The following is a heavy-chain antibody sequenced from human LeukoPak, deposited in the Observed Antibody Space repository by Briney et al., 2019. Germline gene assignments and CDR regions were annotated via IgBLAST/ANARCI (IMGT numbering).Heavy chain of an antibody. CDR1: GFTFSSYT. Sequence: PGGSLRLSCAASGFTFSSYTMNWVRQAPGKGLEWVSAISGSGVGTYYADSVKGRFTISRDNSWNTLYLQMNSLRAEDTAVYYCAKALGYCSSTSCYEEYFQHWGQGTLVTVSS. CDR3: AKALGYCSSTSCYEEYFQH. V-gene: IGHV3-23*01. J-gene: IGHJ1*01. CDR2: ISGSGVGT. D-gene: IGHD2-2*01.